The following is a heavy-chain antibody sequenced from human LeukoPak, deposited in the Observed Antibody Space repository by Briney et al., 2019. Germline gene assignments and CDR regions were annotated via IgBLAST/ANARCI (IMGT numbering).Heavy chain of an antibody. V-gene: IGHV3-23*01. D-gene: IGHD1-26*01. Sequence: GGSLRLSCAASGFTFTSAWMNWVRQAPEKGLEWVSAISGSGGRTYYADSVKGRFTISRDNSKNTLYLQMNSLRAEDTAVYYCAKDRNSEGGAAKNYWGQGTLVTVSS. CDR2: ISGSGGRT. CDR3: AKDRNSEGGAAKNY. J-gene: IGHJ4*02. CDR1: GFTFTSAW.